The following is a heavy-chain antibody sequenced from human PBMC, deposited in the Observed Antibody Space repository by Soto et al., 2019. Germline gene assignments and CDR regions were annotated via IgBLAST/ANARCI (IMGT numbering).Heavy chain of an antibody. V-gene: IGHV3-53*01. CDR3: ARNMYSSSTFSVEGYYYYYYMDV. J-gene: IGHJ6*03. D-gene: IGHD6-6*01. CDR1: GFTVSSNY. CDR2: IYSGGST. Sequence: GGSLRLSCAASGFTVSSNYKSWVRQAPGKGLEWVSVIYSGGSTYYADSVKSRFTISRDNSKNTLYLQMNSLRAEDTAVYYCARNMYSSSTFSVEGYYYYYYMDVWGKGTTVTVSS.